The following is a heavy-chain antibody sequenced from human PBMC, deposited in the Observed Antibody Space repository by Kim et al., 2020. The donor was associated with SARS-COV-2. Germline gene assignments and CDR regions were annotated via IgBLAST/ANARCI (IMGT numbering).Heavy chain of an antibody. J-gene: IGHJ6*02. V-gene: IGHV1-58*02. CDR3: AALNRAAVSDTNYYYYGMDV. Sequence: SVKVSCKASGFTLSNSAMHWVRQARGQRLEWIGWIVVGSGDTRYSQKFLERVSITRDMSTSTGYMEVSGLRSEDTAVYYCAALNRAAVSDTNYYYYGMDVWGQVTTVTVSS. CDR1: GFTLSNSA. D-gene: IGHD6-19*01. CDR2: IVVGSGDT.